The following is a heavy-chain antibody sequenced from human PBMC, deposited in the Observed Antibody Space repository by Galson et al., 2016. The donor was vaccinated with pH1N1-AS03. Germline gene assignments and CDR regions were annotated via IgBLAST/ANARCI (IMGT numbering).Heavy chain of an antibody. V-gene: IGHV3-23*01. CDR3: ARIPVPGSWYFDY. Sequence: GSLRLSCAASGFTFNTGMTWVRQVPGKGLEWVSSISSNGGLTYYADSVKARFTISRDNSKNILYLLMNGLRAEDTALYYCARIPVPGSWYFDYWGQGILVTVSS. J-gene: IGHJ4*02. CDR1: GFTFNTG. D-gene: IGHD6-19*01. CDR2: ISSNGGLT.